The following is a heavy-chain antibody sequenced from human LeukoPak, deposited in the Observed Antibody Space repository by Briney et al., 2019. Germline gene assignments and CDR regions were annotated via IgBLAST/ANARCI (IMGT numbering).Heavy chain of an antibody. V-gene: IGHV4-39*07. D-gene: IGHD5-18*01. J-gene: IGHJ4*02. CDR1: GGSISSSSYY. CDR2: INHSGST. CDR3: ARGWYHGYDY. Sequence: SETLSLTCTVSGGSISSSSYYWGWIRQPPGKGLEWIGEINHSGSTNYNPSLKSRVTISVDTSKNQFSLKLSSVTAADTAVYYCARGWYHGYDYWGQGTLVTVSS.